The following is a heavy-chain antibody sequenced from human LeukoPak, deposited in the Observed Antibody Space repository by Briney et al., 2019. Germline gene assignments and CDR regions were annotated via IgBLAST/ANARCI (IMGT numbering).Heavy chain of an antibody. Sequence: SETLSLTCTVSGHSNNSCRYQWTRIRQPAGQGLEWIGRIYTSGSTNYNPSLQSRVTISVDTSNNQFSLKLNSVTAADTAVYYCARGRSMSSGGLANRGQGTLVTVSS. J-gene: IGHJ4*02. D-gene: IGHD6-6*01. CDR3: ARGRSMSSGGLAN. CDR1: GHSNNSCRYQ. CDR2: IYTSGST. V-gene: IGHV4-61*02.